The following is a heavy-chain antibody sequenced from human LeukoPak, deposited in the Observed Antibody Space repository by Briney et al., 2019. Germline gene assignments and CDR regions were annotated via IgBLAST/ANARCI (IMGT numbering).Heavy chain of an antibody. V-gene: IGHV4-59*11. CDR3: AREGAVLRTFDY. Sequence: PSEPLSLTCTVSGGSISSHYWSWIRQPPGKGLEWIGYIYYSGSTNYNPSLKSRVTISVDTSKNQFSLKLSSVTAADTAVYYCAREGAVLRTFDYWGQGTLVTVSS. CDR1: GGSISSHY. D-gene: IGHD1-26*01. J-gene: IGHJ4*02. CDR2: IYYSGST.